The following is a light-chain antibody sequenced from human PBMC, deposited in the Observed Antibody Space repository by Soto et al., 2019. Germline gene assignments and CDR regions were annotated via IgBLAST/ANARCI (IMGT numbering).Light chain of an antibody. Sequence: ETVMTQSPATLSVSPGERATLSCRASQSVGSNLAWYQQRPGQAPRLLIYGVSTRATGIPVSFSGSGSGTEFTLSISSLQSEDFAVYFCQQYNNWPSNTFGQGTKVDIK. J-gene: IGKJ2*01. CDR1: QSVGSN. V-gene: IGKV3-15*01. CDR3: QQYNNWPSNT. CDR2: GVS.